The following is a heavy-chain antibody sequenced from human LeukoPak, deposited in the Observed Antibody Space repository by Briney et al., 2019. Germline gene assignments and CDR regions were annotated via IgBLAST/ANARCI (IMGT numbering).Heavy chain of an antibody. V-gene: IGHV3-33*01. CDR3: ARCRDVVVPAASWFDP. CDR2: IWYDGSNK. J-gene: IGHJ5*02. Sequence: GRSLRLSCAASGLTFSSYGMHWVRQAPGKGLEWVAVIWYDGSNKYYADSVKGRFTISRDNSKNTLYLQMNGLRAEDTAVYYCARCRDVVVPAASWFDPWGQGTLVTVSS. CDR1: GLTFSSYG. D-gene: IGHD2-2*01.